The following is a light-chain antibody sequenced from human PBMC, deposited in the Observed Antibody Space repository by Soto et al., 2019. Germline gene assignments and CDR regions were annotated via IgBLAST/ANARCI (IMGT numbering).Light chain of an antibody. CDR3: QKYDTAPQT. CDR2: AAS. J-gene: IGKJ1*01. CDR1: QGIIDY. V-gene: IGKV1-27*01. Sequence: DIQMTQSPSSLSASVGDTVTITCRASQGIIDYLAWFQQRPGKAPKLLIYAASTLQTGVPSRFSGSGAGTDFTLTIRSPQPEDGATYYCQKYDTAPQTFGPGTRVEI.